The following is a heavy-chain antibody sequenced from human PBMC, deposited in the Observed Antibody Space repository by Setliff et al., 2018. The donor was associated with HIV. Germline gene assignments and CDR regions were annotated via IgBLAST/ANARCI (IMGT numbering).Heavy chain of an antibody. CDR1: GASISSSSYY. D-gene: IGHD5-18*01. CDR3: ASCHVAMGYDFNY. CDR2: VSYSGST. J-gene: IGHJ4*02. Sequence: KTSETLSLTCSVSGASISSSSYYWGWVRQPPGKGLEWIGSVSYSGSTYYSPSLKSRVTIAVDTSKNQFSLNLKSMTAADTAVYYCASCHVAMGYDFNYWGQGVLVTVSS. V-gene: IGHV4-39*01.